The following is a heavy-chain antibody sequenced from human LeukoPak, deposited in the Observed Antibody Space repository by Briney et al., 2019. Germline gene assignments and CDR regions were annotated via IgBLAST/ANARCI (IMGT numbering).Heavy chain of an antibody. D-gene: IGHD6-6*01. CDR3: ARDPSNPTAFDY. CDR1: GFTVSSNY. Sequence: GGSLRLSCAASGFTVSSNYMSWVRQAPGKGLEWVSAISFDGSTYYADSVKGRFTISRDNFKNTLYLQVNSLRAVDTAVYFCARDPSNPTAFDYWGQGTLVTVSS. CDR2: ISFDGST. J-gene: IGHJ4*02. V-gene: IGHV3-66*02.